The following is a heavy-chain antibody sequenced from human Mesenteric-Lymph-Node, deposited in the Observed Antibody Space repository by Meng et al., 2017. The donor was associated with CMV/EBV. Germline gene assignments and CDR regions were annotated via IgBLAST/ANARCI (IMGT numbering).Heavy chain of an antibody. D-gene: IGHD7-27*01. Sequence: LSCAASGVTLSENWMHWVRQVQGKGPEWVSRISGDESTRDGGDSVKGRFTISRDNARNTLYLQMNSLRADDTAVYYCTRDGDGFFDYWGQGTLVTVSS. CDR2: ISGDESTR. V-gene: IGHV3-74*01. CDR1: GVTLSENW. J-gene: IGHJ4*02. CDR3: TRDGDGFFDY.